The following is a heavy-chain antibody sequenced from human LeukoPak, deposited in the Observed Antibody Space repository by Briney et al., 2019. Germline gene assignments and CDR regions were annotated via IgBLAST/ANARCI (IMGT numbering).Heavy chain of an antibody. Sequence: SETLSLTCTVSGGSLSNDTYYWGWIRQPPGKGLKWIGNIYHSGSTYYSPSLESRVTISVDTSKNQFSLKLTSVTAADTAVYYCARHYGPWGQGTLVTVSS. CDR1: GGSLSNDTYY. CDR3: ARHYGP. V-gene: IGHV4-39*01. J-gene: IGHJ5*02. D-gene: IGHD3-10*01. CDR2: IYHSGST.